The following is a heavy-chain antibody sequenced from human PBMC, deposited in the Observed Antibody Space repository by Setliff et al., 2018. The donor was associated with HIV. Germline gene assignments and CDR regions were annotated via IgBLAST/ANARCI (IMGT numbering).Heavy chain of an antibody. J-gene: IGHJ6*03. CDR1: GYTLTGYY. CDR3: ARDLAAAGRNYMDV. D-gene: IGHD6-13*01. V-gene: IGHV1-2*02. CDR2: INPNSGGT. Sequence: ASVKVSCKASGYTLTGYYMHWVRQAPGQGLEWMGWINPNSGGTNFAQKFQGRVTMTRNTSISTAYMELSRLTSDDTAVYYCARDLAAAGRNYMDVWGKGTTVTVSS.